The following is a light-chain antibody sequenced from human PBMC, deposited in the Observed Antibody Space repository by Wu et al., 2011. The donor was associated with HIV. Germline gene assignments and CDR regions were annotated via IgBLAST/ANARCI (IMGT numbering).Light chain of an antibody. CDR2: DTS. CDR3: QQYNNWPLT. CDR1: QTVSKSN. J-gene: IGKJ4*01. Sequence: EIVLTQSPGTVSLSPGERATLSCRASQTVSKSNLAWYQQKPGQAPRLLIYDTSNRATGIPARFSGSGSGTDFTLTISSLEPEDVVLYYCQQYNNWPLTFGGGTKLE. V-gene: IGKV3-11*01.